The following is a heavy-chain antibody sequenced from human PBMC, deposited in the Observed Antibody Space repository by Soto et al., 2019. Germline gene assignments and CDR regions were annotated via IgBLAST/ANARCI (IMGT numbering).Heavy chain of an antibody. Sequence: GGSLRLSCAASGFTFSSYSMNWVRQAPGKGLEWVSSISSSSSYIYYADSVKGRFTISRDNAKNSLYLQMNSLRAEDTAVYYCARVPEYSSSPPLSRLTQKARPGYYYMDVWGKGTTVTVSS. J-gene: IGHJ6*03. CDR1: GFTFSSYS. CDR3: ARVPEYSSSPPLSRLTQKARPGYYYMDV. CDR2: ISSSSSYI. V-gene: IGHV3-21*01. D-gene: IGHD6-6*01.